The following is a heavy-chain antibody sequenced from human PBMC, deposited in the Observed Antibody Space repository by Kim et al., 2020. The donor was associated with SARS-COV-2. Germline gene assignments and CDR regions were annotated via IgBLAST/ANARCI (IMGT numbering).Heavy chain of an antibody. Sequence: GGSLRLSCAASGFTFSSYSMNWVRQAPGKGLEWVSSISSSSSYIYYADSVKGRFTISRDNAKNSLYLQMNSLRAEDTAVYYCATTTVSRYCSSTSCSPPWAFDYWGQGTLVTVSS. V-gene: IGHV3-21*01. J-gene: IGHJ4*02. CDR2: ISSSSSYI. CDR3: ATTTVSRYCSSTSCSPPWAFDY. D-gene: IGHD2-2*01. CDR1: GFTFSSYS.